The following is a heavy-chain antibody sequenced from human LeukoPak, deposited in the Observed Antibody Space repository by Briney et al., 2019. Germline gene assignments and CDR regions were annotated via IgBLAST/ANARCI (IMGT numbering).Heavy chain of an antibody. D-gene: IGHD5-18*01. V-gene: IGHV3-7*01. CDR3: ARHLSGITGYTYGRGIDY. CDR1: GFTFSSYW. Sequence: GGSLRLSCAASGFTFSSYWMSWVRQAPRKGLEGVANIKKDGREKYCVDSVKGRFTISRDNAKKSLYLQMNSLRAEDTAVYYCARHLSGITGYTYGRGIDYWGQGTLVSVSS. CDR2: IKKDGREK. J-gene: IGHJ4*02.